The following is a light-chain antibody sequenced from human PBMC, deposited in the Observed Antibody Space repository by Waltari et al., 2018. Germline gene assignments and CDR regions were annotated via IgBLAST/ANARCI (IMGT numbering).Light chain of an antibody. CDR2: ATY. CDR3: QQSYSLLRLT. Sequence: DIQMTQSPSYLSASVGDTVTITCRASQSINNYLTWYQQKPGKAPILLIYATYTLQSGVPSRFRGSRSGTDLTLTISHLQPEDLATYYCQQSYSLLRLTFGGGT. V-gene: IGKV1-39*01. CDR1: QSINNY. J-gene: IGKJ4*01.